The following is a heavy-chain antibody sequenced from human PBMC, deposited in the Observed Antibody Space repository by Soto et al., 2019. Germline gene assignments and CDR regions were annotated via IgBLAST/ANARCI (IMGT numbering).Heavy chain of an antibody. V-gene: IGHV4-30-2*05. CDR3: AGGGDYTPTWQNQRPFDY. D-gene: IGHD2-2*02. CDR2: IYHSGST. CDR1: GGSISSGGYS. J-gene: IGHJ4*02. Sequence: SETLSLTCAVSGGSISSGGYSWSWIRQPPGKGLEWIGYIYHSGSTYYNPSLKSRVSLSVDTSKNQFSLKLTSVTAADTAMFSFAGGGDYTPTWQNQRPFDYGGQEPLVTVPS.